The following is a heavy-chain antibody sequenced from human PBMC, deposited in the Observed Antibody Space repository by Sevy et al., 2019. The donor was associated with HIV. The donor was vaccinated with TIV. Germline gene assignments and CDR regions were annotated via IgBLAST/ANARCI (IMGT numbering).Heavy chain of an antibody. Sequence: SETLSLTCAVSGGSISSGGYSWSWIRQPPGKGLEWIGYIYHSGSTYYNPSLKNRVTISVDRSKNQFSLKLSSVTAADTAVYYCARGHDISTGYSYFDYWGQGTLVSVSS. J-gene: IGHJ4*02. V-gene: IGHV4-30-2*01. CDR2: IYHSGST. D-gene: IGHD3-9*01. CDR1: GGSISSGGYS. CDR3: ARGHDISTGYSYFDY.